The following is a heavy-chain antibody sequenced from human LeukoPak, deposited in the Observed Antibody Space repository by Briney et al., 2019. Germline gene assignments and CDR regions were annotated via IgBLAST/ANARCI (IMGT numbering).Heavy chain of an antibody. CDR1: GFTFSSSS. CDR3: ARTLGPKYSSSWYGY. Sequence: GGSLRLSCAASGFTFSSSSVNWVRQAPGKGLEWVSSLSSNSAYIYYADSVKGRFAISRDNAKNSLYLQMSSLRAEDTAVYYCARTLGPKYSSSWYGYWGQGTLVTVSS. D-gene: IGHD6-13*01. V-gene: IGHV3-21*01. J-gene: IGHJ4*02. CDR2: LSSNSAYI.